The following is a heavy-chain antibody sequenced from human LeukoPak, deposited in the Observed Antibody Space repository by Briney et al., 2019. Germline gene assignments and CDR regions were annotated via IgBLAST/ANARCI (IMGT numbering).Heavy chain of an antibody. CDR2: TNSKGGNT. CDR3: VTSSSGYYFN. D-gene: IGHD6-19*01. J-gene: IGHJ1*01. V-gene: IGHV3-64D*06. Sequence: PGGSLRLSCSASGFTSSSCAMSWVRQAPGKGLEYVSATNSKGGNTYYADSVKGRFTISRDNSKNTLYLQMSSLRADDTAVYYCVTSSSGYYFNWGQGTLVTVSS. CDR1: GFTSSSCA.